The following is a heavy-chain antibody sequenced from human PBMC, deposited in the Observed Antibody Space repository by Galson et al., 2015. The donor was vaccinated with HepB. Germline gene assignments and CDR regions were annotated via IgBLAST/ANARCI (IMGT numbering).Heavy chain of an antibody. CDR3: ARGFSFRYNMVRVADGYFDY. V-gene: IGHV3-30*03. CDR1: GFTFSSYS. D-gene: IGHD3-10*01. J-gene: IGHJ4*02. Sequence: SLRLSCAASGFTFSSYSMNWVRQAPGKGLEWVAVISYDGSNKYYADSVKGRFTISRDNSKNTLYLQMNSLRAEDTAVYYCARGFSFRYNMVRVADGYFDYWGQGTLVTVSS. CDR2: ISYDGSNK.